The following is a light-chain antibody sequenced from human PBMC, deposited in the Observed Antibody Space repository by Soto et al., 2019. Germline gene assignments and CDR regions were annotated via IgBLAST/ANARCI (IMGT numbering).Light chain of an antibody. V-gene: IGLV1-44*01. CDR1: TSNIGSNT. Sequence: QSVLTQPPSASGPPGQTVTISCSGSTSNIGSNTVSWYQQLPGKAPKLLIYTNDQRPSGVPDRFSGSKSGTSASLAISGLQFEDEADYHCYSWDDNLDAEVFGAGTKVTVL. J-gene: IGLJ1*01. CDR2: TND. CDR3: YSWDDNLDAEV.